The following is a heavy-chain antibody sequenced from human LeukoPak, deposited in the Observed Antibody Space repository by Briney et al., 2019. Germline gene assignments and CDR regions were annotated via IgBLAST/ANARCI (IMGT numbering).Heavy chain of an antibody. V-gene: IGHV4-59*01. D-gene: IGHD5-18*01. J-gene: IGHJ4*02. CDR1: GDSIKTYF. CDR3: ARAVDTAMWY. CDR2: ISHSGST. Sequence: SETLSLTCNVSGDSIKTYFWSWIRQPPGKGLEWLGYISHSGSTNYNPSLKSRVTLSMDTSKNQFSLSLASVTAADTAVYYCARAVDTAMWYWGQGTLVTVSS.